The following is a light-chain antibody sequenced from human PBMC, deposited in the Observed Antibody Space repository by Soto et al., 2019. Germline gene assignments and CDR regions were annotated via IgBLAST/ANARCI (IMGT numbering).Light chain of an antibody. CDR3: QQYNNCGLS. CDR1: ENVGTN. J-gene: IGKJ4*01. Sequence: IVLTQSPATLSVSPGERVTLSCRASENVGTNLAWYQQRPGQPPRLLIYGSSTRAPGISATFSGSGSRTEFTLTISSLQSEDSAVYYCQQYNNCGLSFGGGTRVEIK. V-gene: IGKV3D-15*01. CDR2: GSS.